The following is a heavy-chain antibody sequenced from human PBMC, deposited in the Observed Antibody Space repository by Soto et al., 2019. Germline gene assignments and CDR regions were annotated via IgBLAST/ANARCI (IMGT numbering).Heavy chain of an antibody. V-gene: IGHV1-69*01. CDR3: ARHRDAYNWNQLFDP. CDR2: IIPMYGTP. D-gene: IGHD1-20*01. Sequence: QVQLVQSGAEVKKPGSSVKVSCKASGGTFRTYAISWVRQAPGQGLEWMGGIIPMYGTPNYAPKLQGRVTITADVSTRTAYMELRGPRAEATALYYWARHRDAYNWNQLFDPWGQGTRVTVSS. J-gene: IGHJ5*02. CDR1: GGTFRTYA.